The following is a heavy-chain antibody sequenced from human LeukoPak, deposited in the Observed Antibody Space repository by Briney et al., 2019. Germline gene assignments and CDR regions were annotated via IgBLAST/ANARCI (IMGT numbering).Heavy chain of an antibody. CDR2: INRSGGT. J-gene: IGHJ4*02. D-gene: IGHD3-10*01. CDR3: VVLFRRGSGSYYIDY. Sequence: SETLSLTCAVYGGSFSGYYWSWIRQPPGKGLEWIGEINRSGGTNYNPSLKSRVTISVDTSKNQFSLKLRSVTAADTAAYYCVVLFRRGSGSYYIDYWGQGILVTVSS. V-gene: IGHV4-34*01. CDR1: GGSFSGYY.